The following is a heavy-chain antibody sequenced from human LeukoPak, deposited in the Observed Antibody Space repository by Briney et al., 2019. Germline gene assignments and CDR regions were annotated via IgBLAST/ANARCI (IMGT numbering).Heavy chain of an antibody. CDR1: GFTFSKYL. V-gene: IGHV3-74*01. D-gene: IGHD2-15*01. CDR3: ARADIFDY. CDR2: INFDGSTT. J-gene: IGHJ4*02. Sequence: PGGSLTLSCAASGFTFSKYLMQWVRQAPGKGLVWVSHINFDGSTTTYADSVRGRFTISRDNAKNTLYLQMNSLRAEDTAVYYCARADIFDYWGQGTLVTVSS.